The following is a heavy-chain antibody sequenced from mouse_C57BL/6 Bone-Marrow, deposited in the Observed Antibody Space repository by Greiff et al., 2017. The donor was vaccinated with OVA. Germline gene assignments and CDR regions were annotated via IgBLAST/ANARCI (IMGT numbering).Heavy chain of an antibody. V-gene: IGHV1-42*01. CDR1: GYSFTGYY. CDR2: INPSTGGT. Sequence: VQLQQSGPELVKPGASVKISCKASGYSFTGYYMNWVKQSPEKSLEWIGEINPSTGGTTYNQKFKAKATLTVDKSSSTAYMQLKSLTSEDSAVYYCARYDGTGYFDYWGQGTTLTVSS. D-gene: IGHD2-3*01. CDR3: ARYDGTGYFDY. J-gene: IGHJ2*01.